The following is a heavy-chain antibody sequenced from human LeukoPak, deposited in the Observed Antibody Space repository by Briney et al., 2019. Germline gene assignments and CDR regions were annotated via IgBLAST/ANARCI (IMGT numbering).Heavy chain of an antibody. D-gene: IGHD4/OR15-4a*01. J-gene: IGHJ4*02. CDR3: AKDSGGALGY. CDR2: IKQDGSTK. V-gene: IGHV3-7*04. Sequence: GGSLSLSCAASGFTFSNSWMAWVRQAPGKGLEWVANIKQDGSTKNYVGSVKGRFTISRDNAKNSLYLQMDSLRAEDTAVYYCAKDSGGALGYWGQGTLVTVSS. CDR1: GFTFSNSW.